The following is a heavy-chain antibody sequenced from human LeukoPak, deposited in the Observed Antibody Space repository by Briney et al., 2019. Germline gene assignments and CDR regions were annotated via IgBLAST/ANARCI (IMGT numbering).Heavy chain of an antibody. CDR1: GYTFTDYA. Sequence: ASVKVSCKASGYTFTDYALHWVRQAPGQRLEWMGWINPGNGNTKSPQKLQGRVTITRDTSASTAYMELNSLRSEDTAVYYCARDPSGGYYYDSTGIDYWGQGTLVTVSS. D-gene: IGHD3-22*01. CDR3: ARDPSGGYYYDSTGIDY. J-gene: IGHJ4*02. CDR2: INPGNGNT. V-gene: IGHV1-3*01.